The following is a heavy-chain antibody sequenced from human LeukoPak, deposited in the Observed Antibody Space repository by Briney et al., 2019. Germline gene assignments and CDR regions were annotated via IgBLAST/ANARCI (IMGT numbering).Heavy chain of an antibody. Sequence: GGSLRLSCAASGFAASGFTFSTFGMHWVRQAPGEGLEWVAFVRYDGTNKYYADSVKGRFTISRDDSKNTLYLQMNSLRVEDTAVYYCVRGFLGPDHWGQGTLVTVSS. D-gene: IGHD2-15*01. V-gene: IGHV3-30*02. CDR2: VRYDGTNK. J-gene: IGHJ4*02. CDR3: VRGFLGPDH. CDR1: GFTFSTFG.